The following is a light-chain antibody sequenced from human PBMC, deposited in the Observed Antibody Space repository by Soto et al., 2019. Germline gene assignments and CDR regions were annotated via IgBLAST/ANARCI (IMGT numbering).Light chain of an antibody. Sequence: QSVPTQPPSVSGAPGQRVTISCTGSSSNTGAGYDVHWYQQFPGTVPKLLIYANSNRPSGVPDRFSGSKSGTSASLAITGLQAEDEADYYCQSYDSSLSVWVFGGGTKLTVL. CDR3: QSYDSSLSVWV. J-gene: IGLJ3*02. V-gene: IGLV1-40*01. CDR1: SSNTGAGYD. CDR2: ANS.